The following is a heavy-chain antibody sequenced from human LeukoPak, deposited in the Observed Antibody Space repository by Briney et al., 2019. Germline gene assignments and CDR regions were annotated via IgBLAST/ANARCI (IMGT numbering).Heavy chain of an antibody. D-gene: IGHD6-13*01. CDR2: ISAYNGNT. J-gene: IGHJ4*02. CDR3: ARFSPYSSSWSRFFDY. Sequence: ASVKVSRKASGYTFTSYGISWVRQAPGQGLEWMGWISAYNGNTNYAQKLQGRVTMTTDTSTSTAYMELRSLRSDDAAVYYCARFSPYSSSWSRFFDYWGQGTLVTVSS. V-gene: IGHV1-18*01. CDR1: GYTFTSYG.